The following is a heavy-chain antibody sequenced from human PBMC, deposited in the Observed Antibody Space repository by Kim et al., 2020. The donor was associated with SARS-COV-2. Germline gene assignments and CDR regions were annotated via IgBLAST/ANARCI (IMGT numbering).Heavy chain of an antibody. CDR1: GFSFSGYS. CDR3: ARDGVGWLRYYDH. CDR2: ISSSSSYI. V-gene: IGHV3-21*01. J-gene: IGHJ4*02. Sequence: GGSLRLSCAASGFSFSGYSMNWVRQAPGKGVEWVSSISSSSSYIYYADSVKGRFTISRDNAKNSLYLQMNSLRAEDTAVYYCARDGVGWLRYYDHWGQGT. D-gene: IGHD5-12*01.